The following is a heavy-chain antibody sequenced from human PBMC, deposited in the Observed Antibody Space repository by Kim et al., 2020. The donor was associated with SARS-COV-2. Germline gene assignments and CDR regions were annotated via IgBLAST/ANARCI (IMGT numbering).Heavy chain of an antibody. D-gene: IGHD5-12*01. CDR1: GGSISSSSYY. CDR2: IYYSGST. Sequence: SETLSLTCTVSGGSISSSSYYWGWIRQPPGKGLEWIGSIYYSGSTYYNPSLKSRVTISVDTSKNQFSLKLSSVTAADTAVYYCARGDRGRWLQLGGFDYWGQGTLVTVSS. V-gene: IGHV4-39*07. CDR3: ARGDRGRWLQLGGFDY. J-gene: IGHJ4*02.